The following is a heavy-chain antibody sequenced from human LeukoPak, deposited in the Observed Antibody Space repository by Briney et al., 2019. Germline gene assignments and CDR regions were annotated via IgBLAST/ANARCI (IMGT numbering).Heavy chain of an antibody. CDR2: IYYSGST. Sequence: SETLSLTCTVSGGSISSSSYYWGWIRQPPGKGLEWIGSIYYSGSTNYNPSLKSRVTISVDTSKNQFSLRLGSVTAADTAVYYCATGYNYYDSSGSFDYWGQGTLVTVSS. D-gene: IGHD3-22*01. V-gene: IGHV4-39*07. CDR1: GGSISSSSYY. J-gene: IGHJ4*02. CDR3: ATGYNYYDSSGSFDY.